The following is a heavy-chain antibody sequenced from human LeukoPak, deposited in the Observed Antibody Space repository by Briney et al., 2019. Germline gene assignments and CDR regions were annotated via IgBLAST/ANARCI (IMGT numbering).Heavy chain of an antibody. CDR2: ISGSGGST. V-gene: IGHV3-23*01. D-gene: IGHD2-2*01. CDR3: AKDRWGCTSTSCYYRFDY. CDR1: GFTFSSYA. Sequence: GGSLRLSCAASGFTFSSYAMSWVRQAPGKGLEWVSGISGSGGSTHYADSVKGRFTISRDNSKNTLYLQMNSLRAEDTAVYYCAKDRWGCTSTSCYYRFDYWGQGTLVTVSS. J-gene: IGHJ4*02.